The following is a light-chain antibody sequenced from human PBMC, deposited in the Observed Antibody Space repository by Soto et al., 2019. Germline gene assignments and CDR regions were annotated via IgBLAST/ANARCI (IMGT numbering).Light chain of an antibody. CDR2: TTN. V-gene: IGLV8-61*01. CDR3: LLYVATGTVV. CDR1: SGSVSTSNY. J-gene: IGLJ2*01. Sequence: QTVVTQEPSFSVSPGRTVTLTCGLSSGSVSTSNYPSWYQQTPGQAPRTLIYTTNTRSSGVPDRFSDSILGNKAALTITGAQADDESDYYCLLYVATGTVVFGGGTKLTVL.